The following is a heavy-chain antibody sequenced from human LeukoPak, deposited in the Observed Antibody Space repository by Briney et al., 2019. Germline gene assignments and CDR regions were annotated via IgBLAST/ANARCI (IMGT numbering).Heavy chain of an antibody. J-gene: IGHJ6*04. CDR1: GGTFSSYA. CDR2: IIPIFGTA. D-gene: IGHD5-12*01. Sequence: SVKVSCKASGGTFSSYAISWVRQAPGQGLEWMGGIIPIFGTANYAQKFQGRVTVTADKSTSTAYMELSSLRSEDTAVYYCAREVYGGYESLHPYYYYGMDVWGKGTTVTVSS. CDR3: AREVYGGYESLHPYYYYGMDV. V-gene: IGHV1-69*06.